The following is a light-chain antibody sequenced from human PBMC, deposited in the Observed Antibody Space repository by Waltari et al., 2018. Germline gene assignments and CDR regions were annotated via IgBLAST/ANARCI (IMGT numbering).Light chain of an antibody. CDR2: ENS. CDR3: GTWDNSLSGKV. J-gene: IGLJ2*01. V-gene: IGLV1-51*01. CDR1: SSNIGNNH. Sequence: QSVLTQPPSVSAAPGQKVTISCSGSSSNIGNNHVFWYQHLPGAAPKLVIYENSLWPSGIPDRFSGSKSGTSATLDITGLQTGDEAAYYCGTWDNSLSGKVFGGGTKLTVL.